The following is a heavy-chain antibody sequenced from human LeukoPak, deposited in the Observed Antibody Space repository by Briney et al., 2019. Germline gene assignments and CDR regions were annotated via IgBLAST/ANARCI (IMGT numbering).Heavy chain of an antibody. CDR1: GFTFTSYA. CDR3: AKKSGNLYYFDY. D-gene: IGHD1-14*01. V-gene: IGHV3-23*01. J-gene: IGHJ4*02. CDR2: ISATGLST. Sequence: WGVLRLSCAASGFTFTSYAISWVRQAPGKGLEWVSAISATGLSTYYADSVKGRFTISRDDSKNTLSLQMNSLRAEDTAVYYCAKKSGNLYYFDYWGQGTLVTVSS.